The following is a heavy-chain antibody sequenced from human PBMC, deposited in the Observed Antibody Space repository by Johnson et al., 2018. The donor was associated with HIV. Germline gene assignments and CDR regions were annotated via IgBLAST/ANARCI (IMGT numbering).Heavy chain of an antibody. D-gene: IGHD5-18*01. V-gene: IGHV3-74*02. J-gene: IGHJ3*02. Sequence: MQLVESGGGVVQPGRSLRLSCVVSGFPFSSFWMHWVRQTPGKGLEWVSRIRNDGSATTYADSVKGRFTISSDNSRNALYLQMNRRRAEDTAVYYCARVTHIQLWANDAFDIWGQGTMVTVSS. CDR3: ARVTHIQLWANDAFDI. CDR2: IRNDGSAT. CDR1: GFPFSSFW.